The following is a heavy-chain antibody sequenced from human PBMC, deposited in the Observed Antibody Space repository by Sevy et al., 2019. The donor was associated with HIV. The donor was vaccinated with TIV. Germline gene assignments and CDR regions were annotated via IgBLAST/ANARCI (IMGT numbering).Heavy chain of an antibody. CDR1: GFTFSSYG. Sequence: GGSLRLSCAASGFTFSSYGMHWVRQAPGKGLEWVEVIWYDGSNKYYADSVKGRFTISRDNSKNTLYLQMNSLRAEDTAVYYCATTYSSSWYYFDYWGRGTLVTVSS. V-gene: IGHV3-33*01. J-gene: IGHJ4*02. CDR3: ATTYSSSWYYFDY. CDR2: IWYDGSNK. D-gene: IGHD6-13*01.